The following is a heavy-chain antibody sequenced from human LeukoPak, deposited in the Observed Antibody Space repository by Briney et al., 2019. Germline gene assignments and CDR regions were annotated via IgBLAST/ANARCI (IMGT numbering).Heavy chain of an antibody. CDR3: AKESPRPNYYYMDV. CDR2: ISYDGINK. Sequence: PGRSLRLSCAASGFTFSSYAMHWVRQAPGKGLEWVAIISYDGINKYYADSVKGQFTISRDNSKNTLYLQMNSLKTKDMAMYYCAKESPRPNYYYMDVWGKGTTVTISS. CDR1: GFTFSSYA. V-gene: IGHV3-30*04. J-gene: IGHJ6*03.